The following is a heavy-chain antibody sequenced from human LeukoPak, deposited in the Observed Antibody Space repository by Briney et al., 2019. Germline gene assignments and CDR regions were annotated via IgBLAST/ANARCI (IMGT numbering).Heavy chain of an antibody. D-gene: IGHD1-7*01. Sequence: GASVKVSCKASGGTFSSYAISWVRQAPGQGLEWMGGIIPIFGTANYAQKFQGRVTITADKSTSTAYMELSSLRSEDTAVYYCARAGYNWNYLYYYYMDVWGKGTTVTVSS. J-gene: IGHJ6*03. CDR1: GGTFSSYA. V-gene: IGHV1-69*06. CDR3: ARAGYNWNYLYYYYMDV. CDR2: IIPIFGTA.